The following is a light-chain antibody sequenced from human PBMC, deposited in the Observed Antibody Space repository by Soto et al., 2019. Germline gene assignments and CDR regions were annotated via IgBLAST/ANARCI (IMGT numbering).Light chain of an antibody. CDR2: DNN. CDR1: SSNIGSNY. J-gene: IGLJ2*01. CDR3: AAWDDSLSVF. Sequence: QSVLTQPPSASGTPGQRVTISCSGSSSNIGSNYVSWYQQLPGTAPKLLIYDNNQRPSGVPDRFSGSKSGTSASLAISGLRFEDEADYYCAAWDDSLSVFFGGGTKVTVL. V-gene: IGLV1-47*02.